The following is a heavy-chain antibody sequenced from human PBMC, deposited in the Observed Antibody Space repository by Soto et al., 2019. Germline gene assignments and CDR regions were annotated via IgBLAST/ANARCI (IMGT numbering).Heavy chain of an antibody. CDR1: GYSFTSYW. V-gene: IGHV5-51*01. CDR3: ARPQHITIFGVPSWGGMDV. J-gene: IGHJ6*02. Sequence: PGESLKISCKGSGYSFTSYWIGWVRQMPGKGLEWMGIIYPGDSDTRYSPSFQGQVTISVDKSISTAYLQWSSLKASDTAMYYCARPQHITIFGVPSWGGMDVWGQGTTVTVSS. D-gene: IGHD3-3*01. CDR2: IYPGDSDT.